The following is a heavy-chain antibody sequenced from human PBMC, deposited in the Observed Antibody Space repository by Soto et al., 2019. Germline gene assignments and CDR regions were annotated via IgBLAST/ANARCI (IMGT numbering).Heavy chain of an antibody. D-gene: IGHD3-22*01. J-gene: IGHJ4*02. CDR3: ARGVHNSNYDSSGFDF. CDR1: GVSLSNDG. CDR2: MSYGGDNK. V-gene: IGHV3-30*03. Sequence: QVQVVESGGGLVQPGRSLGLACAASGVSLSNDGMHWVRQAPGKGLEWVAAMSYGGDNKYYADSVKGRFSISKDNSKNQLYLQMNSLGAEDTAVYYCARGVHNSNYDSSGFDFWGQGTLGTVSS.